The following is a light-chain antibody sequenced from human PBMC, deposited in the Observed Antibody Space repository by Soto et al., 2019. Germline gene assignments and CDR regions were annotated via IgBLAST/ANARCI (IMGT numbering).Light chain of an antibody. J-gene: IGKJ1*01. CDR1: QSVSSSY. CDR2: GAS. V-gene: IGKV3-20*01. Sequence: EIVLTQSPGTLSLSPGDRATLSCRASQSVSSSYLAWYQQKPGQAPGLLIYGASSRATGIPDRFSGSGSGTDITLTISRLEPEDFAVYYCQQYGRSPWTFGQGTKVDI. CDR3: QQYGRSPWT.